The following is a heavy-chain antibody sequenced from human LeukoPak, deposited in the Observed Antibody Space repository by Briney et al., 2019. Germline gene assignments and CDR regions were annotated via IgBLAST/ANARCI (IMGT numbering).Heavy chain of an antibody. CDR3: AKARLFGELLDGRGE. J-gene: IGHJ4*02. CDR2: ISYDGSDK. Sequence: PGGSLRLSCAASGFTFSSYGMHWVRQAPGKGLEWVAVISYDGSDKYYADSVKGRFTISRDNSKNTLYLQMNSLRVEDTAVYYCAKARLFGELLDGRGEWGQGTLVTVSS. V-gene: IGHV3-30*18. D-gene: IGHD3-10*02. CDR1: GFTFSSYG.